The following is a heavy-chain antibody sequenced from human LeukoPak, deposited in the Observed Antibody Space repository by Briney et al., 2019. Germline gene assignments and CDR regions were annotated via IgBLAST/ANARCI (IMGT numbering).Heavy chain of an antibody. D-gene: IGHD5-12*01. CDR3: ERGGDGYKLP. V-gene: IGHV1-69*04. CDR1: GGTFSSYA. J-gene: IGHJ5*02. CDR2: IIPILGIA. Sequence: ASVKVSCTASGGTFSSYAISWVRQAPGQGLEGLGRIIPILGIANYAQKFQSRGKITADKSTSTAYMELSSLRSEDTAVYYCERGGDGYKLPWGQGTLVTVSS.